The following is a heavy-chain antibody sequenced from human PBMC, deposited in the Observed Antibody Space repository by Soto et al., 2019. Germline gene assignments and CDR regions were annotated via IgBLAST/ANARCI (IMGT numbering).Heavy chain of an antibody. Sequence: SETLSLTCSVSGGSITAYYWSWIRQSPGKGLEWIGYIYFTGITTYSPSLESRVTISLDTPKNQFSLRLRSVTAADTAVYYCARDTGDGGSRVDSWGRGTLVTVSS. V-gene: IGHV4-59*12. CDR3: ARDTGDGGSRVDS. CDR2: IYFTGIT. J-gene: IGHJ4*02. D-gene: IGHD3-16*01. CDR1: GGSITAYY.